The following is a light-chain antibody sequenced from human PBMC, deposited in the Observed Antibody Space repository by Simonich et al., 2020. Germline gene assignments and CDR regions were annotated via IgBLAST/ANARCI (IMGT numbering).Light chain of an antibody. CDR3: MQALQTPWT. V-gene: IGKV2-29*03. CDR2: EGS. Sequence: DIVMTQTPLSLSVTPGQPASISCKSSQSLLHSDGKTYLYWYLQKPGQSPQLLIYEGSNRFSGGPDRFSGSGSGTDFTLKISRVEAEDVGVYYCMQALQTPWTFGQGTKVEIK. J-gene: IGKJ1*01. CDR1: QSLLHSDGKTY.